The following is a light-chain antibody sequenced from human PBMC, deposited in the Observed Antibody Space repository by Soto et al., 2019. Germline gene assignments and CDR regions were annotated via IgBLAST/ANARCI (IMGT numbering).Light chain of an antibody. Sequence: ENVLTQSPCTLSLSPGERATLSCRASQSVTNSFFAWYQQKPGQAPRLLIYSISSRATGIPDRFSGSGSGTDFTLSISRLEPEDFVVYYCQQYSTLPHTFGQGTKLEVK. V-gene: IGKV3-20*01. CDR3: QQYSTLPHT. CDR1: QSVTNSF. J-gene: IGKJ2*01. CDR2: SIS.